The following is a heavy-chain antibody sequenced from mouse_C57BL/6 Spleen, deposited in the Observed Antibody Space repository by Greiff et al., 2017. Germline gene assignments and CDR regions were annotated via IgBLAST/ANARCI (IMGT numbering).Heavy chain of an antibody. CDR1: GFTFSNYW. J-gene: IGHJ1*03. CDR2: IRLKSDNYAT. Sequence: EVHLVESGGGLVQPGGSMKLSCVASGFTFSNYWMNWVRQSPEKGLEWVAQIRLKSDNYATHYAESVKGRFTISRDDSKSSVYLQMNNLRAEDTGIYYCTGVITTVVARYFDVWGTGTTVTVSS. V-gene: IGHV6-3*01. CDR3: TGVITTVVARYFDV. D-gene: IGHD1-1*01.